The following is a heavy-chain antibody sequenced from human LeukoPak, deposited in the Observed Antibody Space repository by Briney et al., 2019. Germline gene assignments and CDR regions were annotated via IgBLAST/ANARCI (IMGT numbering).Heavy chain of an antibody. CDR3: ARDGSRGYDMDY. CDR2: ISSRSDVI. CDR1: GFTFNTYN. Sequence: GGSLRLSCAASGFTFNTYNMDWVRQAPGKGLEWVSYISSRSDVIYYADSAKGRFTISRDNVKNSLYLQMNCLRAEDTAVYYCARDGSRGYDMDYWGQGTLATVSS. J-gene: IGHJ4*02. V-gene: IGHV3-48*01. D-gene: IGHD3-10*01.